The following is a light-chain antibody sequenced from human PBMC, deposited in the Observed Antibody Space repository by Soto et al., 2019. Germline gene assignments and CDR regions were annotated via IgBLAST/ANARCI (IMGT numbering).Light chain of an antibody. CDR1: QSISIY. V-gene: IGKV1-39*01. Sequence: DIQMNQSPSSLSASMGDTVIISCRASQSISIYSNWYQQKPGTAPRLLIYSASIRQSGVPSRFSGSGSGTDFTLTTSGLQPGDFATYYCQQSFSTLWTFGQGTKVDI. J-gene: IGKJ1*01. CDR2: SAS. CDR3: QQSFSTLWT.